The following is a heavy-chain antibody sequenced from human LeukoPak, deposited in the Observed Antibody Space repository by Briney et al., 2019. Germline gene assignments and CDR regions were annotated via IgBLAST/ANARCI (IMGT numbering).Heavy chain of an antibody. D-gene: IGHD3-10*01. Sequence: GASVKVSCKASGYTFTGYYMHWVRQAPGQGLEWMGWINPNSGGTNYAQKFQGRVTMTRDTSISTAYMELSSLRSEDTALYYCARQGLLWFGELSSPDYWGQGTLVTVSS. CDR3: ARQGLLWFGELSSPDY. CDR1: GYTFTGYY. J-gene: IGHJ4*02. V-gene: IGHV1-2*02. CDR2: INPNSGGT.